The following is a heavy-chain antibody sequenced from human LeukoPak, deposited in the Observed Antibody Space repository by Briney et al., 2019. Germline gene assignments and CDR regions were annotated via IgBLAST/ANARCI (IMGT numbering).Heavy chain of an antibody. V-gene: IGHV1-2*02. Sequence: ASVKVSCKASGYTFTGYYMHWVRQAPGQGLEWMGWINPNSGGTNYAQKFQGRVTMTRDTSISTAYMELSRLKSDDTAVYYCARPRFWFGELLEAFDIWGQGTMVTVSS. D-gene: IGHD3-10*01. CDR2: INPNSGGT. CDR1: GYTFTGYY. J-gene: IGHJ3*02. CDR3: ARPRFWFGELLEAFDI.